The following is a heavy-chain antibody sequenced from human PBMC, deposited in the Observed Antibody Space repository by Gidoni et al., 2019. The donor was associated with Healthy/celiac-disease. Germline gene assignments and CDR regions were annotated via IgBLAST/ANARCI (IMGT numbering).Heavy chain of an antibody. J-gene: IGHJ4*02. V-gene: IGHV3-9*01. CDR3: AKDIKVGATGFDY. CDR1: GFTFDDSA. D-gene: IGHD1-26*01. CDR2: ISWNSGSI. Sequence: EVQLVESGGGLVQPGRSLGLSCAASGFTFDDSAMHWVRQAPGKGLGWVSGISWNSGSIGYADSVKGRFTISRDNAKNSLYLQMNSLRAEDTALYYCAKDIKVGATGFDYWGQGTLVTVSS.